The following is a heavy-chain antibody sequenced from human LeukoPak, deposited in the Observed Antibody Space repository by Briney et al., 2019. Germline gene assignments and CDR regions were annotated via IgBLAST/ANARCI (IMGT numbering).Heavy chain of an antibody. CDR3: GRGGWLGSNYYPIDY. CDR1: GLTVSSNY. CDR2: VYGGDNT. V-gene: IGHV3-66*01. J-gene: IGHJ4*02. Sequence: GGSLRLSCAVSGLTVSSNYMNWVRQAPGKGLEWVSVVYGGDNTDYADSVKGRFTVSRDNSKNTLYLQMTSLRAEDTAVYYCGRGGWLGSNYYPIDYWGQGTLVTVSS. D-gene: IGHD3-22*01.